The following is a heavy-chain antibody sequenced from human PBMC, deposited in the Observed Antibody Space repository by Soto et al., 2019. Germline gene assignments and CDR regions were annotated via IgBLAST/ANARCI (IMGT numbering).Heavy chain of an antibody. CDR3: ARKIGGWFPFDY. Sequence: PSETLSLTCAVSGDSVSTDNWWGWIRQTPGKGLEWIGYVHYSGITHYNPSLKTRVTMSLDTSRNQFSLRLTSVTAVDTAVYYCARKIGGWFPFDYWGQGTLVTVSS. J-gene: IGHJ4*02. CDR2: VHYSGIT. V-gene: IGHV4-28*01. CDR1: GDSVSTDNW. D-gene: IGHD2-15*01.